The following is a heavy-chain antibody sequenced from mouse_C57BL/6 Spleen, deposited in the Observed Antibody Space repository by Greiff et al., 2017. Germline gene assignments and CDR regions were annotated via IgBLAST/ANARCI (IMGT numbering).Heavy chain of an antibody. Sequence: QVQLQQSGAELARPGASVKLSCKASGYTFTSYGISWVKQRTGQGLEWIGEIYPRSGNTYYNEKFKGQATLTADKSSSTAYMELRSLTSEDSAVYFCANLYYFGSSPSPGFAYWGQRTLVTVSA. CDR3: ANLYYFGSSPSPGFAY. V-gene: IGHV1-81*01. J-gene: IGHJ3*01. CDR1: GYTFTSYG. CDR2: IYPRSGNT. D-gene: IGHD1-1*01.